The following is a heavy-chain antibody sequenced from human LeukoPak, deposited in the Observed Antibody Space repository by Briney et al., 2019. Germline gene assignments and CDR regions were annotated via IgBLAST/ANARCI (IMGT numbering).Heavy chain of an antibody. CDR1: GGSISSGSYY. Sequence: PSHTLSLTCTVSGGSISSGSYYGSWIRQPAGKGLEWIGRIYTSGSTNYNPSLKSRVTISVDTSKNQFSLKLSSVTAADTAVFYCAREIGPNWGDAFDIWGQGTMVTVSS. CDR3: AREIGPNWGDAFDI. D-gene: IGHD7-27*01. CDR2: IYTSGST. V-gene: IGHV4-61*02. J-gene: IGHJ3*02.